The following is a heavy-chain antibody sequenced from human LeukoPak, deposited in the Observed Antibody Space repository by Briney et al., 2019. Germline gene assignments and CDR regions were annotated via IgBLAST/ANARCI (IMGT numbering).Heavy chain of an antibody. CDR1: GFTFSSYR. V-gene: IGHV3-48*04. Sequence: PGGSLRLSCAASGFTFSSYRMNWVRQAPGKGLAWVSYISSSSDTIYYADSVKGRFTISRDNAKNSLYLQMNSLRVEDTAVYYCTRERVATIFDAFDIWGQGTMVTVSS. CDR2: ISSSSDTI. D-gene: IGHD5-12*01. J-gene: IGHJ3*02. CDR3: TRERVATIFDAFDI.